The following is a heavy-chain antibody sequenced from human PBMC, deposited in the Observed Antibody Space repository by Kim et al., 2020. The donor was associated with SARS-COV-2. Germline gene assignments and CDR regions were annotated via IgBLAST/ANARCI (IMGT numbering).Heavy chain of an antibody. J-gene: IGHJ6*02. CDR3: AKDNTAMDYYYYGMDV. D-gene: IGHD5-18*01. CDR2: IWYDGSNK. CDR1: GFTFSSYG. V-gene: IGHV3-33*06. Sequence: GGSLRLSCAASGFTFSSYGMHWVRQAPGKGLEWVAVIWYDGSNKYYADSVKGRFTISRDNSKNTLYLQMNSLRAEDTAVYYCAKDNTAMDYYYYGMDVWGQGTTVTVSS.